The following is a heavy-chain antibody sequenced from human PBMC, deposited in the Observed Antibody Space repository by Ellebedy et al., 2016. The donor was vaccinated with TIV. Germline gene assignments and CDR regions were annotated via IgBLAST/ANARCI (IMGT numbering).Heavy chain of an antibody. D-gene: IGHD2-2*01. CDR2: ISWNSGSI. J-gene: IGHJ4*02. V-gene: IGHV3-9*01. Sequence: GGSLRLXXAASGFTFDDYAMHWVRQAPGKGLEWVSGISWNSGSIGYADSVKGRFTISRDNAKNSLYLQMNSLRAEDTAVYYCAREEEYQLLGINYFDYWGQGTLVTVSS. CDR1: GFTFDDYA. CDR3: AREEEYQLLGINYFDY.